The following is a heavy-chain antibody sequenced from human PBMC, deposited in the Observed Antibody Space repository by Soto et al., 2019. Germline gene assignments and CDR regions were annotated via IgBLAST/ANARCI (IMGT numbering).Heavy chain of an antibody. J-gene: IGHJ5*02. CDR3: ARSVFP. CDR1: GGSISSGGYY. Sequence: QVQLQESGPGLVKPSQTLSLTCTVSGGSISSGGYYWSWIRQHPGKGLEWIGYIYYIKTTYYNPSLKDSVTISLDTSKNQFSLKLTSVTAADTAVYYCARSVFPWGQGTLVTVSS. V-gene: IGHV4-31*01. CDR2: IYYIKTT.